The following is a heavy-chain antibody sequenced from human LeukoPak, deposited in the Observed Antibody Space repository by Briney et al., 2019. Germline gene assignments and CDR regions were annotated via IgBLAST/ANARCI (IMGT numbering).Heavy chain of an antibody. Sequence: ASVKVSCKASGYTFTGYYMHWVRQAPGQGHEWMGWINPNSGGTNYAQKFQGRVTMTRDTSISTTYMELSRLRYDDTAVYYCARYIESPIFDWLSQRVPFDYWGQGTLVTVSS. CDR3: ARYIESPIFDWLSQRVPFDY. CDR1: GYTFTGYY. D-gene: IGHD3-9*01. J-gene: IGHJ4*02. V-gene: IGHV1-2*02. CDR2: INPNSGGT.